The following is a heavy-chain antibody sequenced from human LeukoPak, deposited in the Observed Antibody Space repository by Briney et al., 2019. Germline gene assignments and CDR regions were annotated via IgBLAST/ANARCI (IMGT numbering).Heavy chain of an antibody. J-gene: IGHJ4*02. D-gene: IGHD3-22*01. CDR1: GFTFSSYS. V-gene: IGHV3-21*01. Sequence: GGSLGLSCVTSGFTFSSYSMNWVRQAPGKGLEWVSSISSSSSYIYYADSVKGRFTISRDNAKNSLYLQMNSLRAEDTAVYYCARAPLLYYYDSSGFESWGQGTLVTVSS. CDR3: ARAPLLYYYDSSGFES. CDR2: ISSSSSYI.